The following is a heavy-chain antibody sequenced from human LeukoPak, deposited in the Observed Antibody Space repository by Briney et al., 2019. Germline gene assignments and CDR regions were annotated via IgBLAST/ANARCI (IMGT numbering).Heavy chain of an antibody. CDR2: IKQDGSKK. D-gene: IGHD5-24*01. Sequence: PRGSLRLSCVASGFPFSSYWMTWVRQAPGKGLEWVANIKQDGSKKSYVDSVKGRFTISRDNAENSLYLQMNSLRAEDTAIYYCTRVGYIDEGIDYWGQGTLVTVSS. V-gene: IGHV3-7*04. CDR1: GFPFSSYW. CDR3: TRVGYIDEGIDY. J-gene: IGHJ4*02.